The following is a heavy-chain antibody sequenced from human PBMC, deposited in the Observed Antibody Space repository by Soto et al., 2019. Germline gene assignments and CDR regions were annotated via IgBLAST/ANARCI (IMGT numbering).Heavy chain of an antibody. CDR1: GGSFSGYY. J-gene: IGHJ6*02. Sequence: PSETLSLTCAVYGGSFSGYYWSWIRQPPGKGLEWIGEINHSGSTNYNPSLKSRVTISVDTSKNQFSLKLSSVTAADTAVYYCARTYSSSWRYYYYGIDVWGQGTTVTVSS. D-gene: IGHD6-13*01. CDR2: INHSGST. CDR3: ARTYSSSWRYYYYGIDV. V-gene: IGHV4-34*01.